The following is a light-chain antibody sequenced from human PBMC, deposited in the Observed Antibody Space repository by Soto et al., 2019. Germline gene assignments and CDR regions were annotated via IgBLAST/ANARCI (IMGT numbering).Light chain of an antibody. CDR2: DVS. J-gene: IGLJ1*01. CDR3: CSYAGSPRYV. Sequence: QSALTQPRSVSGSPGKSVTISCTGTSGDVGYYNYVSWYQQHPGKAPKVMIYDVSERPSGVPDRFSGSKSGNTASLTISGLQAEDEADYYCCSYAGSPRYVFGTGTKLTVL. CDR1: SGDVGYYNY. V-gene: IGLV2-11*01.